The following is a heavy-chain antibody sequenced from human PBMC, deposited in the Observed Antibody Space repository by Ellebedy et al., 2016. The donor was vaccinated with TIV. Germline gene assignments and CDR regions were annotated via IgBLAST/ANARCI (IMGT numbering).Heavy chain of an antibody. J-gene: IGHJ4*02. V-gene: IGHV1-69*04. CDR2: IIPILGRP. D-gene: IGHD5-18*01. CDR3: ATDSRYSYGYRFNF. CDR1: GGTFSSYA. Sequence: ASVKVSCKASGGTFSSYALNWVRQAPGQRLEWMGRIIPILGRPDYAQSFQGRVTINADKSTGTPYLELSTLRSEDTAVYYCATDSRYSYGYRFNFWGQGTLVIVSS.